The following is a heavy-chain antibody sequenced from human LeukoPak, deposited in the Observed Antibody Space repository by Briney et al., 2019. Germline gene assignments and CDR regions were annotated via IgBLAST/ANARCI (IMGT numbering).Heavy chain of an antibody. V-gene: IGHV4-59*01. J-gene: IGHJ6*03. CDR1: GGSISSYY. CDR3: ARVHSSSWTDYYYYMDV. D-gene: IGHD6-13*01. CDR2: IYYSGST. Sequence: SETLSLTCTVSGGSISSYYWSWIRQPPGKGLEWIGYIYYSGSTNYNPSLKSRVTISVDTSKNQFSLKLSSVTAADTAVYYCARVHSSSWTDYYYYMDVWGKGTTVTVSS.